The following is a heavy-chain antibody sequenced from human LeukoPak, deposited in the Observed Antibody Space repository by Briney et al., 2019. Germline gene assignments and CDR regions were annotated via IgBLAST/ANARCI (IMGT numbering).Heavy chain of an antibody. V-gene: IGHV3-21*01. Sequence: PEGSLRLSCAASGFTFSSYSMNWVRQAPGKGLEWVSSISSSSSYIYYADSVKGRFTISRDNAKNSLYLQMNSLRAEDTAVYYCARGNWNALDYWGQGTLVTVSS. J-gene: IGHJ4*02. D-gene: IGHD1-20*01. CDR1: GFTFSSYS. CDR2: ISSSSSYI. CDR3: ARGNWNALDY.